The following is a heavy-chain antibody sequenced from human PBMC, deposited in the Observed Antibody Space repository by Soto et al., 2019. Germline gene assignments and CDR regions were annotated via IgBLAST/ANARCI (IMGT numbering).Heavy chain of an antibody. Sequence: SETLSLTXTVSGGSISSGGYYWSWIRQHPGKGLEWIGYIYYSGSTYYNPSLKSRVTISVDTSKNQFSLKLSSVTAADTAVYYCARASYDLWSGYYSPDYYYYGMDVWGQGTTVTVSS. J-gene: IGHJ6*02. V-gene: IGHV4-31*02. CDR1: GGSISSGGYY. D-gene: IGHD3-3*01. CDR2: IYYSGST. CDR3: ARASYDLWSGYYSPDYYYYGMDV.